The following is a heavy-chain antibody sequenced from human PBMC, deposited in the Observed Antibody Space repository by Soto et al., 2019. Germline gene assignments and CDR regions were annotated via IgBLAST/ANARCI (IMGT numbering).Heavy chain of an antibody. CDR2: IYYSGST. J-gene: IGHJ4*02. CDR3: ARGGITMVRGVIMPRPFDY. V-gene: IGHV4-59*01. CDR1: GGSISSYY. D-gene: IGHD3-10*01. Sequence: SETLSLTCTVSGGSISSYYWSWIRQPAGKGLEWIGYIYYSGSTNYNPSLKSRVTISVDKSKNQFSLKLSSVTAADTAVYYCARGGITMVRGVIMPRPFDYWGQGTLVTVSS.